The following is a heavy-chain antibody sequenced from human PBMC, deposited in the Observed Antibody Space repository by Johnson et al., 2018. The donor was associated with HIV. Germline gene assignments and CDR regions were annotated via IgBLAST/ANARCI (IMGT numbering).Heavy chain of an antibody. CDR2: IGTAGDT. J-gene: IGHJ3*02. D-gene: IGHD6-6*01. V-gene: IGHV3-13*01. CDR1: GFTFSSYD. CDR3: ATAARLFDAFDI. Sequence: VQLVESGGGLVQPGGSLRLSCAASGFTFSSYDMHWVRQATGKGLEWVSAIGTAGDTYYPGSVKGRFTISRENAKNSLYLQMNSLRAGDTAVYYCATAARLFDAFDIWGQGTMVTVSS.